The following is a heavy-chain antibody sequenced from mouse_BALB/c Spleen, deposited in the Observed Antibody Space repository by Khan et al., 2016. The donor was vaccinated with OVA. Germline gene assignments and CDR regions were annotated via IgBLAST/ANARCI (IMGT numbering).Heavy chain of an antibody. D-gene: IGHD1-3*01. Sequence: QGQRKQSGPGLVAPSQSLSITCTVSGFSLTSYGVHWVRQPPGKGLEWLGVIWAGGSTNYNSALMSRLSISKDNSKSQVFLKMNSLPTDDTHMDYCARLEDIWGQGTTLTGSS. CDR1: GFSLTSYG. J-gene: IGHJ2*01. V-gene: IGHV2-9*02. CDR3: ARLEDI. CDR2: IWAGGST.